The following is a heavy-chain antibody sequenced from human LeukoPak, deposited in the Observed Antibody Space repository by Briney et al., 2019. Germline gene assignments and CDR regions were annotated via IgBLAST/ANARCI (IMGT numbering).Heavy chain of an antibody. J-gene: IGHJ5*02. CDR3: ARVPMGPSGPYNWFDP. Sequence: SETLSLTCTVSGGSITNYYWSWIRQPAGKGLELIGRIYTSVSSNYNPSLKSRVTMSVDTSKNQFSLKLRSVTAADTAVYYCARVPMGPSGPYNWFDPWGQGTLVTVSS. CDR1: GGSITNYY. V-gene: IGHV4-4*07. D-gene: IGHD3-10*01. CDR2: IYTSVSS.